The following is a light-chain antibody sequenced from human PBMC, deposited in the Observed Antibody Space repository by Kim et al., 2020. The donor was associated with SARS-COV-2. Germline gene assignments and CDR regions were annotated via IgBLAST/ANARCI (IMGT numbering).Light chain of an antibody. Sequence: ASMGDRVTITCRASQSINSFLAWYQQKPGKVPKLLIYAASVLPSGVPSRFSGSGSGTDFTLTISSLQPEDFATYYCQKYNSAPLTFGPGTRVDIK. CDR2: AAS. CDR1: QSINSF. CDR3: QKYNSAPLT. V-gene: IGKV1-27*01. J-gene: IGKJ3*01.